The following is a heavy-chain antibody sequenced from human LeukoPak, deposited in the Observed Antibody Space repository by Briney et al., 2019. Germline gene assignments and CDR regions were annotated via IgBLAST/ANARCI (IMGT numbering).Heavy chain of an antibody. CDR2: IYTNEDT. CDR3: ARQTGSGLFILP. Sequence: PSQTLSLTCTVSGGSISSGSYFWNWIRQPAGTGLEWIGRIYTNEDTYYNPSLKSRVTISVNTSKNQFSLNLSSVTAADTAVYYCARQTGSGLFILPGGQGTLVTVSS. J-gene: IGHJ4*02. V-gene: IGHV4-61*02. CDR1: GGSISSGSYF. D-gene: IGHD3/OR15-3a*01.